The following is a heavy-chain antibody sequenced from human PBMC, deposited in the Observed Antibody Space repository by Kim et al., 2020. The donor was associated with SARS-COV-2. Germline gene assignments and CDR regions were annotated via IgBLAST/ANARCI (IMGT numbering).Heavy chain of an antibody. Sequence: YADPVKGRFTISRDNSKNTLYLQMNSLRAEDTAVYYCAKAGTAYYGMDVWGQGTTVTVSS. J-gene: IGHJ6*02. CDR3: AKAGTAYYGMDV. V-gene: IGHV3-23*03. D-gene: IGHD1-26*01.